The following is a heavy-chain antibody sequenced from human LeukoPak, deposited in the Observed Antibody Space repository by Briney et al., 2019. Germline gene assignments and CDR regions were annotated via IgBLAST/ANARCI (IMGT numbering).Heavy chain of an antibody. Sequence: GRSLRLSCAASGFTFSSYWMSWVRQAPGKGLERVANIKQDGSEKNYVDSVKGRFTISRDNAKNSLYLQMNSLRAEDTAVYYCARRYDYGDYEASYYYYYRDVWGKGTTVTVSS. CDR1: GFTFSSYW. J-gene: IGHJ6*03. V-gene: IGHV3-7*01. CDR3: ARRYDYGDYEASYYYYYRDV. D-gene: IGHD4-17*01. CDR2: IKQDGSEK.